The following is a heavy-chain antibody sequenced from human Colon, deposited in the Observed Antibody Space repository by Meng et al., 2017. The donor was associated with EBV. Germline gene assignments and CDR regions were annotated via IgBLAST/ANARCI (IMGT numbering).Heavy chain of an antibody. V-gene: IGHV4-34*01. Sequence: VQRPQGGGGLLKPSETLSLTSACSGGSFSGYYWSWIRQAPGKGLEWIGEINHSGSTKFNPSLESRVSISVDTSENQVSLKLTSVTAADTAVYYCARRTTVNLRSFDSWGQGTLVTVSS. J-gene: IGHJ4*02. CDR3: ARRTTVNLRSFDS. CDR1: GGSFSGYY. D-gene: IGHD4-17*01. CDR2: INHSGST.